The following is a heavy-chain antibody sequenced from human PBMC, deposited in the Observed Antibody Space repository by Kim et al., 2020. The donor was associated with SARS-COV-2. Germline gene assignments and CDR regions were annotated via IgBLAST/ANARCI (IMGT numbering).Heavy chain of an antibody. Sequence: GGSLRLSCAASSFTFSNYAIHWARQAPGKGLQWVAVTSDDGSYKNYADSVKGRFTISRDNSKNTLYLQMNSLRPDDTAVYFCARELQGMDVWGQGTTVIVSS. CDR3: ARELQGMDV. J-gene: IGHJ6*02. CDR2: TSDDGSYK. CDR1: SFTFSNYA. V-gene: IGHV3-30*04.